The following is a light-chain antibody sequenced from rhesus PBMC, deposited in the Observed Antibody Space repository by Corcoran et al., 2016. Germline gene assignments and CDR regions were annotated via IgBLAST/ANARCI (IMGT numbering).Light chain of an antibody. CDR1: QSISSW. J-gene: IGKJ3*01. CDR3: QQYSRSPFT. V-gene: IGKV1-22*01. Sequence: DIQMTQSPSSLSASVGDTVTITCRASQSISSWLAWYQQKPGKAPKLLIYKAANVRRGVPSRFSGSGSGTDFTLTISSLQSEVFATYYCQQYSRSPFTFGPGTKLDLK. CDR2: KAA.